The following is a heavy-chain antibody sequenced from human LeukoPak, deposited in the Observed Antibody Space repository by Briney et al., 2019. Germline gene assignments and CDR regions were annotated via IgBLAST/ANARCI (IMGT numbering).Heavy chain of an antibody. CDR3: AKQLGYCSDGSCYFPY. CDR1: GFTFSSSA. Sequence: GGSLRLSCAASGFTFSSSAMSWVRQAPGKGLEWVSAISNNGGYTYYADSVQGRFTISRDNSKSTLCLQMNSLRAEDSAVYYCAKQLGYCSDGSCYFPYWGQGTLVTVSS. J-gene: IGHJ4*02. V-gene: IGHV3-23*01. CDR2: ISNNGGYT. D-gene: IGHD2-15*01.